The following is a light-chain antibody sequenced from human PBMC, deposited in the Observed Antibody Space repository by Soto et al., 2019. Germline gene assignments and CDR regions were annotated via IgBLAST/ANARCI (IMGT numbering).Light chain of an antibody. J-gene: IGKJ1*01. CDR2: AAS. V-gene: IGKV3-20*01. CDR1: QTISSTY. Sequence: EIVLTQSPATLSLPPVYRPTLSCTASQTISSTYLAWYQQNPGQAPRLLIYAASTRATGVPDRFSGSGSGTDFTLTISRLEPEDFAVYYCQQYGSSPKTFGQGTKVDIK. CDR3: QQYGSSPKT.